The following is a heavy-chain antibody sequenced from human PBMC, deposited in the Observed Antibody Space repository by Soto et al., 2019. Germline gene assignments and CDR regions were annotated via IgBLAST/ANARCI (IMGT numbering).Heavy chain of an antibody. D-gene: IGHD3-22*01. CDR3: ARLRPYYDSSGYIFDY. Sequence: NPSETLSLTCTVSGGSISSSSYYWGWIRQPPGKGLEWIGSIYYSGSTYYNPSLKSRVTISVDTSKNQFSLKLSSVTAADTAVYYCARLRPYYDSSGYIFDYWGQGTLVTVSS. V-gene: IGHV4-39*01. CDR2: IYYSGST. CDR1: GGSISSSSYY. J-gene: IGHJ4*02.